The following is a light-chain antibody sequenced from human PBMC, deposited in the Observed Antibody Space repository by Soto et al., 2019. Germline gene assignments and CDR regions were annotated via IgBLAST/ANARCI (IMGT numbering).Light chain of an antibody. V-gene: IGKV1-5*03. CDR2: KAS. Sequence: DIQMTQSPSTLSASVGDRVTITCRASQSITGWLTWFQQKPGKAPKLLISKASSLQSGVPSRFSGSGSGTDFTLTISSLEPEDFAVYYCQQRDIWPWTFGQGTKVDIK. J-gene: IGKJ1*01. CDR1: QSITGW. CDR3: QQRDIWPWT.